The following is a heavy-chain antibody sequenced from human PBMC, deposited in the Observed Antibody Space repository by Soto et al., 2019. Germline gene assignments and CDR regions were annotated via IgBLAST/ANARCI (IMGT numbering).Heavy chain of an antibody. D-gene: IGHD6-13*01. V-gene: IGHV4-30-4*01. CDR1: GGSISSGDYY. J-gene: IGHJ4*02. CDR3: ARLNIAAAGVYYFDY. CDR2: IYYSGST. Sequence: LSLTCTVSGGSISSGDYYWSWIRQPPGKGLEWIGYIYYSGSTYYNPSLKSRVTISVDTSKNQFSLKLSSVTAADTAVYYCARLNIAAAGVYYFDYWGQGXLVTVYS.